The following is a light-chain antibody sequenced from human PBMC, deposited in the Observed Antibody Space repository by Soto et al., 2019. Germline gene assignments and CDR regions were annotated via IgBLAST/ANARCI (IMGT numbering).Light chain of an antibody. CDR3: MQATEFPWT. V-gene: IGKV2-24*01. CDR2: KIS. CDR1: QSLIHSDGNTY. J-gene: IGKJ1*01. Sequence: IVMTQTPLSSPVALGQPASISCRSSQSLIHSDGNTYLSWLHQRPGQPPRLLIHKISSRFSGVPDRFSGSGAGTDFTLKISRVEAEDVGVYYCMQATEFPWTFGQGTKVEIQ.